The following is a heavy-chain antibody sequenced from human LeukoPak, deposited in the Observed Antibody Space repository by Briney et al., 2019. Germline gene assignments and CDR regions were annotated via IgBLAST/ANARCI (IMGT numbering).Heavy chain of an antibody. Sequence: ASVKVSCKTSGYSFTNYGISWVRQAPGQGLEWMGWIRPHNGDTDYAQKIQGRVTMTTDTSTTTAYMELRSLTSDDTAVYYCAKVGRLGELSLHTPYFDYWGQGTLVTVSS. CDR1: GYSFTNYG. CDR2: IRPHNGDT. V-gene: IGHV1-18*01. J-gene: IGHJ4*02. CDR3: AKVGRLGELSLHTPYFDY. D-gene: IGHD3-16*02.